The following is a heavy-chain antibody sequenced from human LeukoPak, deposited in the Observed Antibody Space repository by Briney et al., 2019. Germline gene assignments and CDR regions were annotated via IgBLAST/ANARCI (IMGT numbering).Heavy chain of an antibody. Sequence: GGSLRLSCAASGFTFSSYAVHWVRQAPGKGLEYVSAISSNGSSTYYANSVKGRFTISRDNSKNTLYLQMGSLRAEDMAVYYCARGKLDYGDCYYYYGMDVWGQGTTVTVSS. CDR2: ISSNGSST. J-gene: IGHJ6*02. D-gene: IGHD4-17*01. V-gene: IGHV3-64*01. CDR1: GFTFSSYA. CDR3: ARGKLDYGDCYYYYGMDV.